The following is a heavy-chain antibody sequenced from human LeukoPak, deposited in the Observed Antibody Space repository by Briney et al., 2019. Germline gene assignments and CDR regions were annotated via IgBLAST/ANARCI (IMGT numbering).Heavy chain of an antibody. CDR2: INSDGSDT. CDR3: ARDGYYYNGMDV. CDR1: GFIFSSYW. Sequence: PGGSLRLSCAASGFIFSSYWMHWVRHAPGKGLVWVSRINSDGSDTTYSDSVKGRFTISRENAKNSLYLQMNSLRAEDTAVYYCARDGYYYNGMDVWGQGTTVTVSS. V-gene: IGHV3-74*03. J-gene: IGHJ6*02.